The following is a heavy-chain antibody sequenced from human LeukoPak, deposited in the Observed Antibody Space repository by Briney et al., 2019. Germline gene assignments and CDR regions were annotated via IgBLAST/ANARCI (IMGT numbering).Heavy chain of an antibody. V-gene: IGHV4-59*11. CDR3: ARVDYSNYPYNWFDP. D-gene: IGHD4-11*01. CDR2: IYYSGST. CDR1: GGSISSHY. Sequence: PSETLSLTCTVSGGSISSHYWSWIRQPPGKGLEWIGYIYYSGSTKYNPSLKSRVTIPVGTSKKQLSLKLSSVTAADTPVYYCARVDYSNYPYNWFDPWGQATQVSDCS. J-gene: IGHJ5*02.